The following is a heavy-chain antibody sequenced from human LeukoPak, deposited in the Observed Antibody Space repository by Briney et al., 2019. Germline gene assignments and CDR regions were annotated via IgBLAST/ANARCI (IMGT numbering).Heavy chain of an antibody. D-gene: IGHD3-10*01. CDR3: ARDIVGLLWFGESYYGSGSPTGMDV. J-gene: IGHJ6*02. CDR1: GFTFSSYS. CDR2: ISSSSSYI. V-gene: IGHV3-21*01. Sequence: GGSLRLSCAASGFTFSSYSMNWVRQAPGKGLEWVSSISSSSSYIYYADSVKGRFTISRDNAKNSLYLQMNSLRAEDTAVYYCARDIVGLLWFGESYYGSGSPTGMDVWGQGTTVTVSS.